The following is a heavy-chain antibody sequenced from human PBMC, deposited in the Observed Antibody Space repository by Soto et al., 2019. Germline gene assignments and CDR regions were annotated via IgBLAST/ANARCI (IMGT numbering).Heavy chain of an antibody. Sequence: QVQLVQSGAEVKKPGSSVKISCKAFGGSFSDYAISWVLQSPGQGLEWMGGILPIFGTPNYAQKFQDRVTFTAHESTNTAYMELSRLTSEDTAGYYCARDRAPRGWSYLDLWGQGTQVNVSS. CDR3: ARDRAPRGWSYLDL. CDR1: GGSFSDYA. J-gene: IGHJ4*02. D-gene: IGHD2-15*01. CDR2: ILPIFGTP. V-gene: IGHV1-69*01.